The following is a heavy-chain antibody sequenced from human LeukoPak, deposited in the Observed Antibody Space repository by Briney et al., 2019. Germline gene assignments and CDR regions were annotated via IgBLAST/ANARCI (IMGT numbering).Heavy chain of an antibody. CDR1: GFTFSSYA. V-gene: IGHV3-23*01. D-gene: IGHD6-19*01. Sequence: PGGSLRLSCAASGFTFSSYAMSWVRQAPGKGLEWASAISGSGGSTYYADSVKGRFTISRDNAKNTLYLQMNSLRAEDTAVYYCARVGWLVLSSGWYEFFDYWGQGTLVTVSS. CDR3: ARVGWLVLSSGWYEFFDY. CDR2: ISGSGGST. J-gene: IGHJ4*02.